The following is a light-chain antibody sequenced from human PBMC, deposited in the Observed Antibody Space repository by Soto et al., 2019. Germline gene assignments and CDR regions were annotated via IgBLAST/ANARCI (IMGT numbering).Light chain of an antibody. Sequence: QSVLTQPPSVSGAPGQRVTISCTGSSSNIGAGYDVHWYQHLPGTAPKLLIYGNNNRPSGIPDRFSGSKSGTSASLAITGLQADDEADYYCQSYDNNLFFVFGTGTKLTVL. CDR2: GNN. J-gene: IGLJ1*01. V-gene: IGLV1-40*01. CDR3: QSYDNNLFFV. CDR1: SSNIGAGYD.